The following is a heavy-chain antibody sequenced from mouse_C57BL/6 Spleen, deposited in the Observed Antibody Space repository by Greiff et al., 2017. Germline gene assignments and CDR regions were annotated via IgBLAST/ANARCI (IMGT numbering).Heavy chain of an antibody. CDR2: IDPETGGT. CDR1: GYTFTDYE. D-gene: IGHD4-1*01. Sequence: VQLQQSGAELVRPGASVTLSCKASGYTFTDYEMHWVKQTPVHGLEWIGAIDPETGGTAYNQKFKGKAILTADKSSSTAYMELRSLTSEDSAVYYCTRSNPLTGTFAYWGQGTLVTVSA. V-gene: IGHV1-15*01. J-gene: IGHJ3*01. CDR3: TRSNPLTGTFAY.